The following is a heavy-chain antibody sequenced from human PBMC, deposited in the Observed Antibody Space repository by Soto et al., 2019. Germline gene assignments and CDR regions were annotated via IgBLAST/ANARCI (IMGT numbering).Heavy chain of an antibody. Sequence: ASVKVSCKASGYTFTSYGISWVRQAPGQGLEWMGWISAFNGNTNYAQKLQGRVTITTDTSTSTAYMELRSLRSDDTAVYYCARDGEQQLDNNWFDPWGQGTLVTVSS. J-gene: IGHJ5*02. CDR2: ISAFNGNT. D-gene: IGHD6-13*01. V-gene: IGHV1-18*01. CDR3: ARDGEQQLDNNWFDP. CDR1: GYTFTSYG.